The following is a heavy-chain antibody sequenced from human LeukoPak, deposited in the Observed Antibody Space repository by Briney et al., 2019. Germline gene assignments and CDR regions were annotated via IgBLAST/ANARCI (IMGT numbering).Heavy chain of an antibody. V-gene: IGHV3-21*01. CDR2: ISSSSSYI. D-gene: IGHD6-13*01. CDR1: GFTFSSYS. CDR3: ARDGGSSWYDRYYYYGMDV. Sequence: GGSLRLSCAASGFTFSSYSMNWVRQAPGKGLEWVSSISSSSSYIYYADSVKGRFTISRDNAKNSLYLQMNSLRAEDTAVYYCARDGGSSWYDRYYYYGMDVWGQGTTVTVSS. J-gene: IGHJ6*02.